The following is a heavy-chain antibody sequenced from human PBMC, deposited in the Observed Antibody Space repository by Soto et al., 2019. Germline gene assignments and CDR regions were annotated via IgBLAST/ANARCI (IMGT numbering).Heavy chain of an antibody. J-gene: IGHJ5*02. V-gene: IGHV1-69*15. CDR1: GGTFYTYT. CDR3: ARIPRYSFPNSDDLDP. D-gene: IGHD5-18*01. CDR2: ITPIYPTT. Sequence: QVQLVQSGAEVRKPGSSVQVSCNASGGTFYTYTFSWVRQAPGQGLEWMGSITPIYPTTNYAEKFQGRLTVTADGSTSTAYMELRSLTSDVTAVYYCARIPRYSFPNSDDLDPWGQGTLVTVSS.